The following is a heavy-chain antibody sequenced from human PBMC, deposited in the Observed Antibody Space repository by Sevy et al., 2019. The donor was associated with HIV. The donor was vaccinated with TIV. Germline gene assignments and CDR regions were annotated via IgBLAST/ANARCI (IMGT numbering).Heavy chain of an antibody. Sequence: GGSLRLSCAASGFTFSSYAMSWVRQAPGKGLEWVSAISGSGGSTYYADSVKGRFTISMDNSKNTLYLQMNSLRAEDTAIYYCANEKYSSSWVYWGQGTLVTVSS. J-gene: IGHJ4*02. CDR1: GFTFSSYA. CDR2: ISGSGGST. D-gene: IGHD6-13*01. V-gene: IGHV3-23*01. CDR3: ANEKYSSSWVY.